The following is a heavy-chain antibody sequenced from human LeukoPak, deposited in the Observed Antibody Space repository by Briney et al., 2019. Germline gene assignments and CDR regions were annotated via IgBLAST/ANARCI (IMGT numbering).Heavy chain of an antibody. D-gene: IGHD6-19*01. J-gene: IGHJ4*02. CDR2: ISGSSNSYI. CDR3: AREYSSGWYGD. Sequence: GGSLRLSCAASGFTFSSYSTNWVRQAPGKGLEWVSTISGSSNSYIFYADSVRGRFTISRDNAKNSLYLQMNSLRAEDTAVYYCAREYSSGWYGDWGPGTLVTVSS. V-gene: IGHV3-21*01. CDR1: GFTFSSYS.